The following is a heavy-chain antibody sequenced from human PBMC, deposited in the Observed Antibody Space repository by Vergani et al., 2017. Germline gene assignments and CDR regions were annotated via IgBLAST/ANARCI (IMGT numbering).Heavy chain of an antibody. J-gene: IGHJ5*02. CDR1: GAPISYWC. V-gene: IGHV4-4*07. CDR2: LCPSGST. Sequence: QVQMQESGPGLVKTSETLSLTCSASGAPISYWCWSWLRQPAGKGLEWLGRLCPSGSTNYKPSLKSRVTMSIDTSKNQFSLKLTSVTAADTAVYYCARALMNYDGAGTANFFDPWGQGTLVTVSS. D-gene: IGHD3-10*01. CDR3: ARALMNYDGAGTANFFDP.